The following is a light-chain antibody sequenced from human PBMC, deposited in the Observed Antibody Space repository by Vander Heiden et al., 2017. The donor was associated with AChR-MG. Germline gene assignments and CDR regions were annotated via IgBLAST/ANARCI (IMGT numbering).Light chain of an antibody. J-gene: IGLJ2*01. Sequence: SALTQPASVSGSPGPSITIHCTGTSSDVGGYNYVSWYQQHPGKAPKLMIDDVSNRPSGVSNRFSGSKSGNAASLTISGLQAEDEADYYCSSYTSSSTLYVVFGGGTKLTVL. CDR2: DVS. CDR3: SSYTSSSTLYVV. CDR1: SSDVGGYNY. V-gene: IGLV2-14*01.